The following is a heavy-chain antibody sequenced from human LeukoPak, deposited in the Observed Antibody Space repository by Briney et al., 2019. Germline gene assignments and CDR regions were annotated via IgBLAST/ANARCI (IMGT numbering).Heavy chain of an antibody. D-gene: IGHD6-13*01. J-gene: IGHJ4*02. V-gene: IGHV4-59*01. CDR2: IYYSGST. CDR3: ARVTGYVMEDYFDY. CDR1: GGSISSYY. Sequence: SETLSLTCTVSGGSISSYYWSWIRQPPGKGLEWIGYIYYSGSTNYNPSLKSRVTISVDTSKNQFSLRLSSVTAADTAVYYCARVTGYVMEDYFDYWGQGTLVTVSP.